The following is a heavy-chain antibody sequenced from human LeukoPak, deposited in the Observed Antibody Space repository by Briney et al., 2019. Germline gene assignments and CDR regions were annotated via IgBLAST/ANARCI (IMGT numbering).Heavy chain of an antibody. CDR3: ARERLADSGNDAFDI. CDR2: IRYDGSNK. D-gene: IGHD1-26*01. Sequence: PGGSLRLSCAASGFTFSSYSMNWVRQAPGKGLEWVAFIRYDGSNKYYAGSVKGRFTISRENAKNSLYLQMNSLRAGDTAVYYCARERLADSGNDAFDIWGQGTMVTVSS. CDR1: GFTFSSYS. V-gene: IGHV3-30*02. J-gene: IGHJ3*02.